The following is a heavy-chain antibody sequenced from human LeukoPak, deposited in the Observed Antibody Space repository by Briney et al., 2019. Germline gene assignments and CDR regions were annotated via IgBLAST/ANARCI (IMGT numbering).Heavy chain of an antibody. CDR3: AKQLRVYYYMDV. J-gene: IGHJ6*03. Sequence: PGGSLRLSCAASGFTFSSYGMHWVRQAPGKGLEWVAYIQYDGSNQQYADSVKGRFTISRDNSKNTLYLQMNSLRAEDTAVYYCAKQLRVYYYMDVWGKGTTVTVSS. D-gene: IGHD4-23*01. CDR1: GFTFSSYG. CDR2: IQYDGSNQ. V-gene: IGHV3-30*02.